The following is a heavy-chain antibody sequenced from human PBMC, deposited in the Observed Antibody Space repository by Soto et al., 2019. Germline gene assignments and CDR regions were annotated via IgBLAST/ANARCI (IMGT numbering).Heavy chain of an antibody. Sequence: PGGSLRLSCAASGFAFSGFEMNWVRQAPGKGLEWVSYISSGASNMYYADSVKGRFTISRDNAQSSLYLQMNSLRVEDTAVYYCARDRRPWATVTNYGMDVWGQGTTVTVSS. CDR1: GFAFSGFE. CDR2: ISSGASNM. D-gene: IGHD4-17*01. J-gene: IGHJ6*02. V-gene: IGHV3-48*03. CDR3: ARDRRPWATVTNYGMDV.